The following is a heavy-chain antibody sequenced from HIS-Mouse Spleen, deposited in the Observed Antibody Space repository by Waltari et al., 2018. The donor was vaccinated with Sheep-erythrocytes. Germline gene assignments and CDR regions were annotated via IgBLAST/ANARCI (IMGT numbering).Heavy chain of an antibody. CDR3: AKDIGTGLSYGMDV. CDR1: GFTFDDYA. Sequence: EVQLVESGGGLVQPGRSLRLSCAASGFTFDDYAMHWVRQAPGKGLEGVLGISWNSGSIGYADSVQGRFTISRDNAKNSLYLQMNSLRADDTALYYCAKDIGTGLSYGMDVWGQGTTVTVSS. V-gene: IGHV3-9*01. CDR2: ISWNSGSI. D-gene: IGHD1-1*01. J-gene: IGHJ6*02.